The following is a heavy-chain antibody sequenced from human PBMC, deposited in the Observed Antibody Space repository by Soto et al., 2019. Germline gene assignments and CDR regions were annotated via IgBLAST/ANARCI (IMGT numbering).Heavy chain of an antibody. CDR1: GFSFDDYA. Sequence: GGSLRLSCAASGFSFDDYAMHWVRQAAGKGLEGVTGISWNSGTIGYADSVNGRFPISRDNAKNSLYLQMNSLRAEDTALYYCARDVWSRASGPTESWGQGTLVTVSS. CDR3: ARDVWSRASGPTES. V-gene: IGHV3-9*01. D-gene: IGHD3-10*01. J-gene: IGHJ5*02. CDR2: ISWNSGTI.